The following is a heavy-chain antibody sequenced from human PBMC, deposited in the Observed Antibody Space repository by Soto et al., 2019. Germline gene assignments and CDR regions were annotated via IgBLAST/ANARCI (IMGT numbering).Heavy chain of an antibody. V-gene: IGHV4-31*03. CDR1: GGSISSGGYY. D-gene: IGHD3-3*01. J-gene: IGHJ4*02. CDR2: IYYSGST. Sequence: SETLSLTCTVSGGSISSGGYYWGWILQHPGKGLEWIGYIYYSGSTYYNPSLKSRVTISVDTSKNQFSLKLSSVTAADTAVYYWARSGATIFGDFYYWGQVTLVTVAS. CDR3: ARSGATIFGDFYY.